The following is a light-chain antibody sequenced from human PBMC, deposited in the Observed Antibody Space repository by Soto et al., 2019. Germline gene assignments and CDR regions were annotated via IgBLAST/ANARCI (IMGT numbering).Light chain of an antibody. J-gene: IGKJ2*01. CDR3: QQSYSSPYT. Sequence: DIQMTQSPSSLSAAVGDRVTITCRASQDINKYLNWYRQTPGKAPNLLIFATSTLHSGVPSRFSGSRSGTDFSLTSSMLQAEDFATYYCQQSYSSPYTFGQGTKLEF. CDR2: ATS. V-gene: IGKV1-39*01. CDR1: QDINKY.